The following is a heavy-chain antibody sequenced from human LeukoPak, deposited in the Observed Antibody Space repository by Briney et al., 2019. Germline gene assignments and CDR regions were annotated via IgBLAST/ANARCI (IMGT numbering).Heavy chain of an antibody. Sequence: GGSLRLSCAASGFTFSSYAMSWVRQAPGKGLEWVSAVSGSGGSTYYADSVKGRFTISRDSSKNTLFLQMNRLRPEDAAVYYCAKAPVTTCRGAYCYPFDYWGQGTLVTVSS. CDR3: AKAPVTTCRGAYCYPFDY. D-gene: IGHD2-21*01. V-gene: IGHV3-23*01. CDR2: VSGSGGST. CDR1: GFTFSSYA. J-gene: IGHJ4*02.